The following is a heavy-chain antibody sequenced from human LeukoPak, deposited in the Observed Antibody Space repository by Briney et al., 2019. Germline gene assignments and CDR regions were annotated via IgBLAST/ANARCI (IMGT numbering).Heavy chain of an antibody. J-gene: IGHJ4*02. V-gene: IGHV3-21*01. CDR2: ISRDSNYI. CDR1: GFIFSSYS. Sequence: PGGSLRLSCAASGFIFSSYSMNWVRQAPGKGLEWVSSISRDSNYIYYADLVKGRFTSSRDNAKSTLYLQMNSLRAEDTAVYYCASSTQISKYADYWGQGALVTVSS. D-gene: IGHD2-2*01. CDR3: ASSTQISKYADY.